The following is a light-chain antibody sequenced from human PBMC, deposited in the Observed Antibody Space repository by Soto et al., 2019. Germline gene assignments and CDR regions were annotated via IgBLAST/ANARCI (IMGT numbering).Light chain of an antibody. J-gene: IGLJ2*01. CDR1: SSDVGAYNS. V-gene: IGLV2-14*01. Sequence: QSVLTQPASVSGSPGQSITISCTGTSSDVGAYNSVSWYQQHPGKAPKLMIYDVTNRPSGVSNRFSGSKSGNTASLTISGLQAEDEADYYCSSYTSSGTPVVFGGGTQLTVL. CDR3: SSYTSSGTPVV. CDR2: DVT.